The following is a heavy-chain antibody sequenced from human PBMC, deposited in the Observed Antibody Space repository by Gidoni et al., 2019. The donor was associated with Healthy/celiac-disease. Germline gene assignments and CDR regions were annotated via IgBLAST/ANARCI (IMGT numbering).Heavy chain of an antibody. D-gene: IGHD3-22*01. V-gene: IGHV3-33*01. CDR1: GFTFSSYG. CDR3: ARQYYYDSSGPYNWFDP. CDR2: IWYDGSNK. J-gene: IGHJ5*02. Sequence: QVQLVESGGGVVQPGRSLRLSCAASGFTFSSYGMHWVRQAPGKGLEWVAVIWYDGSNKYYADSVKGRFTISRDNSKNTLYLQMNSLRAEDTAVYYCARQYYYDSSGPYNWFDPWGQGTLVTVSS.